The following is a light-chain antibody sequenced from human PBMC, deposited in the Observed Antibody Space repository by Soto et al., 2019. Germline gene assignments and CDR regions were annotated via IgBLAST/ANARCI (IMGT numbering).Light chain of an antibody. CDR3: QHMRT. J-gene: IGKJ1*01. CDR2: AAS. Sequence: DIQMTQSPSSVSASVGDRVTITCRASQGISSWLAWYQQKPGKAPKLLIYAASSLQSGVPSSFSGSGSGTEFSLTISSLQPDDFGSYYCQHMRTFGQGTKVDIK. CDR1: QGISSW. V-gene: IGKV1-12*01.